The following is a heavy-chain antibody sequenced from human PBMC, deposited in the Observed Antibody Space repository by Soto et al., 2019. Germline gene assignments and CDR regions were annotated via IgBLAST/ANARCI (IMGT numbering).Heavy chain of an antibody. D-gene: IGHD3-10*01. V-gene: IGHV4-61*01. J-gene: IGHJ4*02. CDR1: GGSVSSGSYY. CDR2: IYYSGST. Sequence: SETLSLACTVSGGSVSSGSYYWSWIRQPPGKGLEWIGYIYYSGSTNYNPSLKSRVTISVDTSKNQFSLKLSSVTAADTAVYYCARARITMVRGVQYYFDYWGQGTLLTVSS. CDR3: ARARITMVRGVQYYFDY.